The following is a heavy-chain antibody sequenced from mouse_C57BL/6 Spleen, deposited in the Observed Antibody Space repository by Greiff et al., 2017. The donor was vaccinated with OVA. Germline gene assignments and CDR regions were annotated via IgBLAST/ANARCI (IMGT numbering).Heavy chain of an antibody. CDR2: IDPENGDT. J-gene: IGHJ2*01. Sequence: VQLQQSGAELVRPGASVKLSCTASGFNIKDDYMHWVKQRPEQGLEWIGWIDPENGDTEYASKFQGKATITADTSSNTAYLQLSSLTSEDTAVYYCATGYDSNQYYFDYWGQGTTLTVSS. CDR1: GFNIKDDY. D-gene: IGHD2-5*01. V-gene: IGHV14-4*01. CDR3: ATGYDSNQYYFDY.